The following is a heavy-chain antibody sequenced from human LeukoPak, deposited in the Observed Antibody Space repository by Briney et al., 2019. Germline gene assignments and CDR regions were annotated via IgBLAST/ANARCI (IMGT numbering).Heavy chain of an antibody. CDR2: IDPNSGDT. Sequence: ASVKVSCMASGYTFTGYYIHWVRQAPGQGLEWMGWIDPNSGDTNYAQKFQGRVTMTRDTSISTAYMELSRLRSDDTAVYYCARALGNYFGSGSPWGQGTLVTVSS. CDR3: ARALGNYFGSGSP. J-gene: IGHJ5*02. D-gene: IGHD3-10*01. V-gene: IGHV1-2*02. CDR1: GYTFTGYY.